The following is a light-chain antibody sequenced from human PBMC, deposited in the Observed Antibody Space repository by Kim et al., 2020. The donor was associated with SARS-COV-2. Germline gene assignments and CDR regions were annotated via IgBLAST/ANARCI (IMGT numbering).Light chain of an antibody. Sequence: QSALTQPASVSGSPGQSITISCTGTSSDVGGYNYVSWYQQHPDKAPKLMIYDVSKRPSGVSNRFSGSKFGNTASLTISGLQAEDEADYYCSSYTSSSTLVFGGGTQLTVL. CDR1: SSDVGGYNY. V-gene: IGLV2-14*01. CDR2: DVS. CDR3: SSYTSSSTLV. J-gene: IGLJ3*02.